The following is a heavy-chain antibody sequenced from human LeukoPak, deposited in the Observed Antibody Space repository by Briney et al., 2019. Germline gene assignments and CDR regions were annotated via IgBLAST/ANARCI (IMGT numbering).Heavy chain of an antibody. D-gene: IGHD3-22*01. J-gene: IGHJ3*02. CDR2: ISSSGSTI. CDR1: GFTFSSYE. V-gene: IGHV3-48*03. CDR3: TAAQWNDYYDSSEWKDDASDI. Sequence: PGGSLRLSCAASGFTFSSYEMNWVRQAPGKGLEWVSYISSSGSTIYYADSVKGRFTISRDNAKNSLYLQMNSLKTEDTAVYYCTAAQWNDYYDSSEWKDDASDIWGQGTMVTVSS.